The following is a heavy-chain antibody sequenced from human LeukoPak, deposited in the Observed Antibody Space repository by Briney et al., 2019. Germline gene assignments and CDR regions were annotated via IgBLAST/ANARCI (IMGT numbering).Heavy chain of an antibody. CDR3: ARHTHPRGYHYYMDV. CDR2: IYNDGST. J-gene: IGHJ6*03. CDR1: GFTVSSNY. D-gene: IGHD5-18*01. V-gene: IGHV3-66*02. Sequence: GGSLRLSCAASGFTVSSNYMSWVRQAPGKGLEWVSVIYNDGSTYYADSVKGRFTISRDNSKNTLYLQINSLRPDDSAVYYCARHTHPRGYHYYMDVWGKGTTVTVSS.